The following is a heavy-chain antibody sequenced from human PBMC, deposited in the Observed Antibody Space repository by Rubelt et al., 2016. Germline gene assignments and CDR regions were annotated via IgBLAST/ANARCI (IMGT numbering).Heavy chain of an antibody. Sequence: GSTNYNPSLKSRVTISVDTSKNQFSLKLSSVTAADTAVYYCARGELGADAFDIWGQGTMVTVSS. V-gene: IGHV4-34*01. CDR2: GST. J-gene: IGHJ3*02. D-gene: IGHD1-26*01. CDR3: ARGELGADAFDI.